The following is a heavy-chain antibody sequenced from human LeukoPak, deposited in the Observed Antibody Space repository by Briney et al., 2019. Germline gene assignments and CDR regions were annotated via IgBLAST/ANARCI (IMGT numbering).Heavy chain of an antibody. J-gene: IGHJ4*02. D-gene: IGHD4-17*01. CDR1: GGSITSYY. Sequence: SETLSLTCTVSGGSITSYYWSWIRQPPGKGLEYIGYIYYSGRTNYNPSLKSRVTMSVDASKNPSSLNLISVTAADTAVYYCARGPTRYYFDYWGQGTLVTVCS. CDR2: IYYSGRT. CDR3: ARGPTRYYFDY. V-gene: IGHV4-59*01.